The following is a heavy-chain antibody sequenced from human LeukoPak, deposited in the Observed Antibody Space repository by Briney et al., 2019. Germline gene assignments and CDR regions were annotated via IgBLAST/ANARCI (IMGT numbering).Heavy chain of an antibody. Sequence: GGSLRLSCAASGFTVSSNYMSWVRQAPGKGLGWVSVIHSGGSTYYADSVKGRFTISRDNSKNTLYLQMNSLRAEDTAVYYCARSLRFYNWFDPWGQGTLVTVSS. V-gene: IGHV3-66*02. D-gene: IGHD3-3*01. CDR3: ARSLRFYNWFDP. CDR2: IHSGGST. CDR1: GFTVSSNY. J-gene: IGHJ5*02.